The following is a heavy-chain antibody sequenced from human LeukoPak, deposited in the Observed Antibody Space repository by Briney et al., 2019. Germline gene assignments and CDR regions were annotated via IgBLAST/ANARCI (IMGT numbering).Heavy chain of an antibody. CDR2: IYYSGST. Sequence: SETLSLTCTVSGGSISSGDYYWSWIRQPPGKGLEWIGYIYYSGSTYYNPSLKSRVTISVDTSKNQFSLKLSSVTAADTAVYCCARSDYYDSSGYLNPYYYWGQGTLVTVSS. CDR1: GGSISSGDYY. CDR3: ARSDYYDSSGYLNPYYY. D-gene: IGHD3-22*01. V-gene: IGHV4-30-4*01. J-gene: IGHJ4*02.